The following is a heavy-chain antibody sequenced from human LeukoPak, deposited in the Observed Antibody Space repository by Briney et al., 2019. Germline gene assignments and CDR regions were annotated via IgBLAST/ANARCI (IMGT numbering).Heavy chain of an antibody. V-gene: IGHV3-74*01. CDR2: IKSDGST. J-gene: IGHJ4*02. Sequence: GGSLRLSCAASGFTFSSYWMHWVRQAPGKGLVWVSRIKSDGSTRYADSVKGRFTISRDNAKNSLYLQMNSLRAEDTAVYYCARVGDSSGWQYYLDYWGQGTLVTVSS. D-gene: IGHD6-19*01. CDR1: GFTFSSYW. CDR3: ARVGDSSGWQYYLDY.